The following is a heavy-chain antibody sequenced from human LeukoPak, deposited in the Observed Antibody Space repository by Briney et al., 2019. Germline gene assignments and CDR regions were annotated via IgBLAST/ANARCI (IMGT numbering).Heavy chain of an antibody. Sequence: ASVKVSCKASGYTFSRYGISWVRQAPGQGLEWMGWISAYNGNKNNAQKLQGRVSMTTDTSTSTAYMELRSLRYDDTAVYYCARDSGLRLGELHPKNWFDPWGQGTLVTVSS. D-gene: IGHD3-16*01. CDR1: GYTFSRYG. CDR3: ARDSGLRLGELHPKNWFDP. CDR2: ISAYNGNK. J-gene: IGHJ5*02. V-gene: IGHV1-18*01.